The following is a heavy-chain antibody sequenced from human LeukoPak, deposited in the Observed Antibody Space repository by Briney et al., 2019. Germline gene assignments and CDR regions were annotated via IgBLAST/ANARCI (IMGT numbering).Heavy chain of an antibody. Sequence: ASVKLSCKASGYTFTDYFLHCPRHAPAHGLPCLADIDPNTGVSHYAQNFQGRVTMTRDTSISTAYMELSRLTSDDTAVYYCARGPATSAFDIWGQGTMVTVSS. CDR1: GYTFTDYF. J-gene: IGHJ3*02. CDR3: ARGPATSAFDI. V-gene: IGHV1-2*02. CDR2: IDPNTGVS.